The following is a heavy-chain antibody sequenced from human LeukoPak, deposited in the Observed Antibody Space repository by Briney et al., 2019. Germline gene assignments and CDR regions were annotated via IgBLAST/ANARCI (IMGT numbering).Heavy chain of an antibody. CDR2: ISSSGSTI. CDR1: GFTFSSYE. V-gene: IGHV3-48*03. J-gene: IGHJ4*02. CDR3: AKADHYYYDSSGPFDY. D-gene: IGHD3-22*01. Sequence: GGSLRLSCAASGFTFSSYEMNWVRQAPGKGLEWVSYISSSGSTIYYADSVKGRFTLSRDNAKNSLYLQMNSLRAEDTAVYYCAKADHYYYDSSGPFDYWGQGTLVTVSS.